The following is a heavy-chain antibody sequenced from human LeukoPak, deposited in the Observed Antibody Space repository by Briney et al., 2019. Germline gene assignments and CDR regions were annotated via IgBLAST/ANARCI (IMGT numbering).Heavy chain of an antibody. D-gene: IGHD6-6*01. CDR1: GGSFSGYY. CDR3: AGSEYSSSSPDY. J-gene: IGHJ4*02. Sequence: PSETLSLTCAVYGGSFSGYYWSWIRQPPGKGLEWIGEINHSGSTNYNPSLKSRVTISVDTSKNQFSLKLSSVTAADTAVYYCAGSEYSSSSPDYWGQGTLVTVSS. CDR2: INHSGST. V-gene: IGHV4-34*01.